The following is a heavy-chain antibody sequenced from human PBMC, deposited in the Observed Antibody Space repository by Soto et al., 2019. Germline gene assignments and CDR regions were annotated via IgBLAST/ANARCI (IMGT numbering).Heavy chain of an antibody. CDR2: ISYDGSNK. CDR1: GFTFSSYG. V-gene: IGHV3-30*18. J-gene: IGHJ6*02. D-gene: IGHD6-13*01. Sequence: PGGSLRLSCAASGFTFSSYGMHWVRQAPGKGLEWVAVISYDGSNKYYADSVKVRFTISRDNSKNTLYLQMNSLRAEDTAVYYCAKDCWVVDAGTPYVFYYYGMDVWGQGTTVTVSS. CDR3: AKDCWVVDAGTPYVFYYYGMDV.